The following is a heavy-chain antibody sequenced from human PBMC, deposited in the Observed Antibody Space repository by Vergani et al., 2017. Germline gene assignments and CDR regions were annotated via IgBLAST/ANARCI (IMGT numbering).Heavy chain of an antibody. V-gene: IGHV1-2*02. CDR1: GYTFTGYY. CDR2: INPNSGGT. J-gene: IGHJ5*02. D-gene: IGHD1-20*01. CDR3: ARVNPNLPKYNWNPERVEGWFDP. Sequence: QVQLVQSGAEVKKPGASVKVSCKASGYTFTGYYMHWVRQAPGQGLEWMGWINPNSGGTNYAQKFQGRVTMTRDTSISTAYMELSRLRSDDTAVYYCARVNPNLPKYNWNPERVEGWFDPWGQGTLVTVSS.